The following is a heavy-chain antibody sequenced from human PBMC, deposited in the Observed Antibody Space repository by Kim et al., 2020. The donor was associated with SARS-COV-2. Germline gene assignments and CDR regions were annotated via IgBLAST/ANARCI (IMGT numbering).Heavy chain of an antibody. J-gene: IGHJ5*02. Sequence: GGSLRLSCAASGFTFSSYWMHWVRQAPGKGLVWVSRINSDGSSTSYAHSVKGRFTISRDNAKNTLYLQMNSLRAEDTAVYYCAKEYCTNGVCYTGVFDPWGQGTLVTVSS. CDR3: AKEYCTNGVCYTGVFDP. CDR2: INSDGSST. CDR1: GFTFSSYW. D-gene: IGHD2-8*01. V-gene: IGHV3-74*01.